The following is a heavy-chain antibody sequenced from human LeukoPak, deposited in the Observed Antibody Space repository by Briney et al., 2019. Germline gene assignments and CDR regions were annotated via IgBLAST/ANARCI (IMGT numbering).Heavy chain of an antibody. Sequence: TSETLSLTCAVYGGSFSGYYWSWIRQPPGKGLEWIGEINHSGSTNYNPSLKSRVTISVDTSKNQFSLKLSSVTAADTAVYYCASGPRSQGSEFDYWGQGTLATVSS. D-gene: IGHD1-14*01. CDR1: GGSFSGYY. V-gene: IGHV4-34*01. CDR3: ASGPRSQGSEFDY. J-gene: IGHJ4*02. CDR2: INHSGST.